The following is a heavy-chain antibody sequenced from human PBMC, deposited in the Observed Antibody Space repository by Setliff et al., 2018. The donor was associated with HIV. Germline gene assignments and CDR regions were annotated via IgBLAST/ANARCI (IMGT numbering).Heavy chain of an antibody. Sequence: PGESLKISCAASGFTFSGYWMHWVRQAPGKGLVWVSRINSDGSSTTYADSVKGRFTISRDNAKNTLYLQMNSLRAEDTAVYYCAKGISSGRSGMDVWGQGTTVTVSS. D-gene: IGHD3-3*02. CDR1: GFTFSGYW. CDR2: INSDGSST. CDR3: AKGISSGRSGMDV. J-gene: IGHJ6*02. V-gene: IGHV3-74*01.